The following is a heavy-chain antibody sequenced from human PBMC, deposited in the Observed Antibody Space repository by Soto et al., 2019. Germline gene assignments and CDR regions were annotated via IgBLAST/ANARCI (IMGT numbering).Heavy chain of an antibody. V-gene: IGHV1-2*02. J-gene: IGHJ4*02. CDR3: ARVPTHSSGYYYPKGPFDY. CDR1: GYTFTGYY. D-gene: IGHD3-22*01. CDR2: INPNSGGT. Sequence: GASVKVSCKASGYTFTGYYMHWVRQAPGQALEWMGWINPNSGGTNYAQKFQGRVTMTRDTSISTAYMELSRLRSDDTAVYYCARVPTHSSGYYYPKGPFDYWGQGTLVTVSS.